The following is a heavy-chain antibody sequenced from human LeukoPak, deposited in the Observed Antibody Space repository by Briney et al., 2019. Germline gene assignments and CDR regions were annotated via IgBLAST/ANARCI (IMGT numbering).Heavy chain of an antibody. CDR3: ARDGAPWYYDILTGYWDYYYYGMDV. D-gene: IGHD3-9*01. Sequence: HPSETLSLTCAVYGGSFSGYYWSWVRQAPGKGLEWVANIKQDGSEKYYVDSVKGRFTISRDNAKNSLYLQMNSLRAEDTAVYYCARDGAPWYYDILTGYWDYYYYGMDVWGQGTTVTVSS. V-gene: IGHV3-7*03. J-gene: IGHJ6*02. CDR2: IKQDGSEK. CDR1: GGSFSGYY.